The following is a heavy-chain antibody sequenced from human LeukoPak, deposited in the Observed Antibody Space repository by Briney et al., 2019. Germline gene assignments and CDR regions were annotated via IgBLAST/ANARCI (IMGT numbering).Heavy chain of an antibody. Sequence: GVSQRLSCTASGFTFGDYAMSWVRQAPGKGLEWVGFIRSKAYGGTTEYAASVKGRFTISRDDSKSIAYLQMNSLKTEDTAVYYCTRDRGVLLYCGGDCYLDYWGQGTLVTDSS. V-gene: IGHV3-49*04. CDR1: GFTFGDYA. CDR3: TRDRGVLLYCGGDCYLDY. D-gene: IGHD2-21*02. J-gene: IGHJ4*02. CDR2: IRSKAYGGTT.